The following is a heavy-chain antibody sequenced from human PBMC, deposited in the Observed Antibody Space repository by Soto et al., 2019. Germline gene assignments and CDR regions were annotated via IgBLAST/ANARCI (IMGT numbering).Heavy chain of an antibody. V-gene: IGHV3-15*07. CDR2: IKSKTDGETT. D-gene: IGHD3-10*01. CDR3: TTDLSDGSGSYDYYGMDV. J-gene: IGHJ6*02. CDR1: GFTFSNAW. Sequence: GGSLRLSCAASGFTFSNAWMNWVRQAPGKGLEWVGRIKSKTDGETTDYAAPVKGRFTISRDDSKNTLYLQMNSLKTEDTAVYYCTTDLSDGSGSYDYYGMDVWGQGTSVTVPS.